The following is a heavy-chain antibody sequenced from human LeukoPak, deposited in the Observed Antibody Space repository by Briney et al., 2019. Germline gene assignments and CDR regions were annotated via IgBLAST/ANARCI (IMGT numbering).Heavy chain of an antibody. J-gene: IGHJ5*02. Sequence: SETLSLTCTVSGGSISSYYWSWIRQPPGKGLEWIGYIYYSGSTNYNPSLKSRVTISVDTSKNQFSLKLGSVTAADTAVYYCARGLFHSYPFDPWGQGTLVTVSS. D-gene: IGHD3-16*02. CDR1: GGSISSYY. CDR3: ARGLFHSYPFDP. CDR2: IYYSGST. V-gene: IGHV4-59*01.